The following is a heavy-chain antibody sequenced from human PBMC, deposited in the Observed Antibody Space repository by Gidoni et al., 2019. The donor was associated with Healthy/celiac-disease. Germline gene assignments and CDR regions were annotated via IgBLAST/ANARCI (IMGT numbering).Heavy chain of an antibody. D-gene: IGHD1-7*01. CDR1: AKSISSGDYY. V-gene: IGHV4-31*02. J-gene: IGHJ4*02. CDR2: IYYSGST. CDR3: AGGELPRGYYFDY. Sequence: QVQLQESGPGLVKPSQTNTWCAKSISSGDYYWSWIRQHPGKGLEWIGYIYYSGSTYYNPSLKSRVSISVDTSKNQFSLRLTSVTAADTAVYYCAGGELPRGYYFDYWGQGTLVTVSS.